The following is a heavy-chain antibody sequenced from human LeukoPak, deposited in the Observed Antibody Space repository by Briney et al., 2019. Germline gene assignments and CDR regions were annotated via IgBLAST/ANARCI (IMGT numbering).Heavy chain of an antibody. Sequence: SETLSLTCTVSGYSISSGYYWCCRRQPPGKVLEWIGIIYHGGSTYYNPSLKSRVTISVDTSKNQFSLKLSSVTAADTAVYYCARGRCVLLWFGDSTSSMWFDRWGQGTLVTVSS. CDR3: ARGRCVLLWFGDSTSSMWFDR. V-gene: IGHV4-38-2*02. CDR2: IYHGGST. CDR1: GYSISSGYY. D-gene: IGHD3-10*01. J-gene: IGHJ5*02.